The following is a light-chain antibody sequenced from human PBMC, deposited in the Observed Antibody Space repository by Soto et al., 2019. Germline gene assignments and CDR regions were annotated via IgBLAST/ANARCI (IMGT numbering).Light chain of an antibody. CDR3: SSYTSSSTYV. Sequence: QSVLTQPASVSGSPGQSITISCTGTSSDVGGYNYVSWYQQHPGKAPKLMIYDVSNRPSGVSNRFSGSKSGNTASLTISGLQAEDRADYYCSSYTSSSTYVFGTGTKVTV. CDR2: DVS. CDR1: SSDVGGYNY. J-gene: IGLJ1*01. V-gene: IGLV2-14*01.